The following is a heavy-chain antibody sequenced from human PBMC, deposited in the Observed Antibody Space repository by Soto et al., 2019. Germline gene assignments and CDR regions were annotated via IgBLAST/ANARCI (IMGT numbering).Heavy chain of an antibody. Sequence: QVQLVESGGGVVQPGRSLRLSCAASGFTFSSYAMHWVRQAPGKGLEWVAVISYDGSNKYYADSVKGRFTISRDNSKNTLYVQMNSLRAEDTAVYYCARDPSPIAVAGTVPYFFDYWGQGTLVTVSS. CDR2: ISYDGSNK. D-gene: IGHD6-19*01. CDR1: GFTFSSYA. J-gene: IGHJ4*02. CDR3: ARDPSPIAVAGTVPYFFDY. V-gene: IGHV3-30-3*01.